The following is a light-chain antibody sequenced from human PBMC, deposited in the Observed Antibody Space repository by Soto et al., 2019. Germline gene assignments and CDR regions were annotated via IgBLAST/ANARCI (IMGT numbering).Light chain of an antibody. CDR3: QQYGSSPQT. J-gene: IGKJ1*01. Sequence: EIVLTPSPATLSVSPGERATLSCRASQSVSSYLAWYQQKPGQAPRLLIYDASNRATGIPDRFSGSGSGTDFTLTISRLEPEDFAVYYCQQYGSSPQTCGQGTKGDIK. CDR1: QSVSSY. CDR2: DAS. V-gene: IGKV3-20*01.